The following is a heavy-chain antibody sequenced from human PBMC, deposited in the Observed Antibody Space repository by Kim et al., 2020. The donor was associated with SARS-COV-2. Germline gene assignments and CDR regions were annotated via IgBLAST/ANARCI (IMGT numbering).Heavy chain of an antibody. V-gene: IGHV3-30-3*01. CDR1: GFTFSSYA. CDR2: ISYDGSNK. CDR3: ARDRYCSGGSCYSRWFDP. J-gene: IGHJ5*02. D-gene: IGHD2-15*01. Sequence: GGSLRLSCAASGFTFSSYAMHWVRQAPGKGLEWVAVISYDGSNKYYADSVKGRFTISRDNSKNTLYLQMNSLRAEDTAVYYCARDRYCSGGSCYSRWFDP.